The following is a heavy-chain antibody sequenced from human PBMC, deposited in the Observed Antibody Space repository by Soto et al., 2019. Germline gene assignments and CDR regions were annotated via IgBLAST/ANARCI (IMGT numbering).Heavy chain of an antibody. CDR1: GITFSNAW. CDR3: TTTRPGTNVFDN. V-gene: IGHV3-15*01. CDR2: IRSKTDGGTT. J-gene: IGHJ3*02. Sequence: PGGSRRLSCAASGITFSNAWMNWVRQAPGKGLGYIGRIRSKTDGGTTEYAAPVEGRFTISRDDSKNTLYLQMGGLKTEDTAVYYCTTTRPGTNVFDNWGQGTLVTVSS. D-gene: IGHD6-13*01.